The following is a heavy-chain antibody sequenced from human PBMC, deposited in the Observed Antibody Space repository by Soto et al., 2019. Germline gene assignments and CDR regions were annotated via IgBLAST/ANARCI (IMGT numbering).Heavy chain of an antibody. CDR2: IIPIFGTA. Sequence: SVKVSCKASGGTFSSYAISWVRQAPGQGLEWMGGIIPIFGTANYAQKFQGRVTITADESTSTAYMELSSLRSEDTAVYYCALSSYYDFWSGNLKDYYYYGMDVWGQGTTVTVSS. CDR1: GGTFSSYA. CDR3: ALSSYYDFWSGNLKDYYYYGMDV. D-gene: IGHD3-3*01. V-gene: IGHV1-69*13. J-gene: IGHJ6*02.